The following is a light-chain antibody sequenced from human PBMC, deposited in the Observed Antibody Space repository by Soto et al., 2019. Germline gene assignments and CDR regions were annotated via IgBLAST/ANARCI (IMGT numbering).Light chain of an antibody. CDR2: GAY. V-gene: IGKV3-15*01. J-gene: IGKJ2*03. CDR3: QQGDS. CDR1: QSVSSN. Sequence: EIVMMQSPATLSVSPGERATLSCRASQSVSSNLAWYQQKPGQAPRLLIYGAYLRATGVPVRFSGSGSGTEFTLSISSLQAEDFAVYYCQQGDSFGQGTKLEIK.